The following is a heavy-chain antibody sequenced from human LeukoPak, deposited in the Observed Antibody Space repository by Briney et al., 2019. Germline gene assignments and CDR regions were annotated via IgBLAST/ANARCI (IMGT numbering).Heavy chain of an antibody. D-gene: IGHD1-26*01. CDR1: GGSISSYY. V-gene: IGHV4-59*12. J-gene: IGHJ4*02. CDR2: IYYSGST. Sequence: SETLSLTCTVSGGSISSYYWSWIRQPPGKGLEWIGYIYYSGSTNYNPSLKSRVTISVDTSKNQFYLKLSSVTAADTAVYYCARENSGSYREFDYWGQGTLVTVSS. CDR3: ARENSGSYREFDY.